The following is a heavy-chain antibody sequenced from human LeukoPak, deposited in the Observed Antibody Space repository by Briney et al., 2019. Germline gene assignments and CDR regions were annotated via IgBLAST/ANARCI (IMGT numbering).Heavy chain of an antibody. D-gene: IGHD4-17*01. Sequence: GGSLRLSCAASGFTFDDYGLSWVRQVPGKGLEWVSGLNWNGASTGYADSVKGRFTISRDNAKNSLYLQMNSLRAEDTAVYYCAKEIYGDSTGGRFQQWGQGTLVTVSS. CDR3: AKEIYGDSTGGRFQQ. J-gene: IGHJ1*01. V-gene: IGHV3-20*04. CDR2: LNWNGAST. CDR1: GFTFDDYG.